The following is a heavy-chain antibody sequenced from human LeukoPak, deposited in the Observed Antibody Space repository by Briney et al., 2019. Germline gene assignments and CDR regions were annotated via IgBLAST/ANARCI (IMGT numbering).Heavy chain of an antibody. Sequence: GGSLRLSCAASGFTFSSYSMNWVRQAPGKGLEWVSSISSSSSYIYYADSVKGRFTISRDNAKNSLYLQMNSLRAEDTAVYYCARDSGHPYDYETYWGQGTLVTVSS. CDR1: GFTFSSYS. D-gene: IGHD4-17*01. CDR2: ISSSSSYI. J-gene: IGHJ4*02. V-gene: IGHV3-21*01. CDR3: ARDSGHPYDYETY.